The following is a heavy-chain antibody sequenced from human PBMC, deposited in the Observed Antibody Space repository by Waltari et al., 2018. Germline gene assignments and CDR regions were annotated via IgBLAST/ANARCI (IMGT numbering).Heavy chain of an antibody. V-gene: IGHV3-23*01. CDR1: GFTFGSSA. D-gene: IGHD2-15*01. J-gene: IGHJ4*02. Sequence: EVQLLESGGGLVQPGGSLRLSCAASGFTFGSSALSWVRQAPGSGGGWVSAISGIGGSTYYADSVNGRFTISRDNSKNTLYLQMNSLRAEDTAVYYCAKSVSYSPVVVAALDPVYWGQGTLVTVSS. CDR3: AKSVSYSPVVVAALDPVY. CDR2: ISGIGGST.